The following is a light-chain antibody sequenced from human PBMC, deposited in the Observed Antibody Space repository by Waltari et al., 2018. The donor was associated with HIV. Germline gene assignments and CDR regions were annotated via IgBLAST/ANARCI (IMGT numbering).Light chain of an antibody. J-gene: IGLJ2*01. CDR2: RNN. CDR1: TSNLGSNY. Sequence: SVLTLPPSASGTPGPRVTIPCSVTTSNLGSNYVFMYQHLPGTAPKLLIHRNNRRPSGVPDRFSGSTSGTSASLAISGLRSEDEAEYYCVAWDDSLGGVVFGGGTKVAVL. CDR3: VAWDDSLGGVV. V-gene: IGLV1-47*01.